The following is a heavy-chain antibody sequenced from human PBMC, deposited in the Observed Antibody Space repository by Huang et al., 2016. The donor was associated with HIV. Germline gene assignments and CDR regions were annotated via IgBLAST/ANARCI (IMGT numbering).Heavy chain of an antibody. V-gene: IGHV5-51*01. J-gene: IGHJ4*02. CDR3: ARRFSSSSGYFDY. Sequence: VQLVQSGAEVKKPGESLKISCKGSGYSFSSYWIAWVRQMPGKGLGGMGIIFPDDSDTTYSPSFEGQVTISADKSIGTAYLQWSSLKASDTAMYYCARRFSSSSGYFDYWGQGSLVTVSS. D-gene: IGHD6-6*01. CDR2: IFPDDSDT. CDR1: GYSFSSYW.